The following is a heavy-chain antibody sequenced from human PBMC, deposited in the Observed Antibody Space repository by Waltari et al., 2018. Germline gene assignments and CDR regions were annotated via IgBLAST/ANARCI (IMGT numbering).Heavy chain of an antibody. CDR2: SIPIFGTA. CDR3: ARETLTTVITYYYGMDV. CDR1: GGTFSSYA. J-gene: IGHJ6*02. D-gene: IGHD4-4*01. Sequence: QVQLVQSGAEVKKPGSSVKVSCKASGGTFSSYAISWVRQAPGQGLEWMGGSIPIFGTANYAQKFQGRVTITADESTSTAYMELSSLRSEDTAVYYCARETLTTVITYYYGMDVWGQGTTVTVSS. V-gene: IGHV1-69*01.